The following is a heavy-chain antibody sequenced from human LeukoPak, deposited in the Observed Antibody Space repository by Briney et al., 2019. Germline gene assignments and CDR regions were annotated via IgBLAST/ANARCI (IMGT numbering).Heavy chain of an antibody. CDR2: IHYGGST. V-gene: IGHV4-39*01. CDR3: ARSGFGSGTYAYYGMEV. CDR1: RGSISSSNHY. Sequence: KPSETLSLTCTVSRGSISSSNHYWGWIRQPPGKGLEWIGNIHYGGSTNYNPSLKSRVTVSVDTSRNQFSLKLNSVTAADTAVYYCARSGFGSGTYAYYGMEVWGQGTTVTVSS. D-gene: IGHD3-10*01. J-gene: IGHJ6*02.